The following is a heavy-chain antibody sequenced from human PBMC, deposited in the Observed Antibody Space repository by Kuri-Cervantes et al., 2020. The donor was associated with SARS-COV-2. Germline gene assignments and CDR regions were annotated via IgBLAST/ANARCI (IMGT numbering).Heavy chain of an antibody. CDR2: ITGSADGGNT. V-gene: IGHV3-23*01. Sequence: GGSLRLSCVASGFSFSTYGMSWVRQAPGKGLEWVSSITGSADGGNTYHAESVKGRFTISRDNSKNTLYLQMTSLSAGDTAIYYCAKAGGIEIPAATNWFDPWGQGTLVTVSS. CDR1: GFSFSTYG. D-gene: IGHD2-2*01. J-gene: IGHJ5*02. CDR3: AKAGGIEIPAATNWFDP.